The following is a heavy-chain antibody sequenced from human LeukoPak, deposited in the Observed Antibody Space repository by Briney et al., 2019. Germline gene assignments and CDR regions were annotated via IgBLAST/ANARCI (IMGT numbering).Heavy chain of an antibody. Sequence: SETLSLTCAVSGASITTYYWSWIRQPPGKGLEWIGSISYSGSTNYSPSLEGRVTMSVDTSKNQFSLKLRAVTAADTAVYFCARQELSYGSGSHFDYWGQGILVTVSS. V-gene: IGHV4-59*08. CDR1: GASITTYY. J-gene: IGHJ4*02. CDR3: ARQELSYGSGSHFDY. D-gene: IGHD3-10*01. CDR2: ISYSGST.